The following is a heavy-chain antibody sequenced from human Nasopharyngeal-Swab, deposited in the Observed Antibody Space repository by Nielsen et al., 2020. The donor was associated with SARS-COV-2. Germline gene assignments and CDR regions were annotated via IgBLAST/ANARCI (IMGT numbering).Heavy chain of an antibody. CDR1: GFTFSSYS. CDR3: ARRVSDGDY. Sequence: GESLKISCAASGFTFSSYSMNWVRQAPGKGLEWVPSISSSSSYIYYADSVKGRFTISRDNAKNSLYLQMNSLRAEDTAVYYCARRVSDGDYWGQGTLVTVSS. D-gene: IGHD5-24*01. CDR2: ISSSSSYI. V-gene: IGHV3-21*01. J-gene: IGHJ4*02.